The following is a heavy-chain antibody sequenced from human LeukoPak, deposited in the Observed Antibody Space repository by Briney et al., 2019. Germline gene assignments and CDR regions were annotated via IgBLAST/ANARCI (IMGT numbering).Heavy chain of an antibody. CDR3: ARAGGSTVSHSDY. CDR1: GFTFSGHY. V-gene: IGHV3-11*06. Sequence: GGSLRLSCATSGFTFSGHYMAWIRQAPGKGLEWISYISNNNRYTNYADSVKGRFTISKDNAKNSLYLQMNSLRAEDTAVYYCARAGGSTVSHSDYWGQGTLVTVSS. CDR2: ISNNNRYT. D-gene: IGHD4-17*01. J-gene: IGHJ4*02.